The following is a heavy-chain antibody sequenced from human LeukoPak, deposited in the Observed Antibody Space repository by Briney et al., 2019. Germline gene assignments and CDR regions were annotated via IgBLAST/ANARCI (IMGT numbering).Heavy chain of an antibody. V-gene: IGHV1-2*02. CDR3: ARADRLDGSPYLIGP. D-gene: IGHD6-6*01. CDR2: VNPVSGRT. Sequence: ASVKVSCKASGGTFNNYAINWVRQAPGQGLEWMGWVNPVSGRTSITQKFRDKITLTRDTSITTFYMEVTWLTSDDTAIYYCARADRLDGSPYLIGPWGQGTLVTVSS. CDR1: GGTFNNYA. J-gene: IGHJ5*02.